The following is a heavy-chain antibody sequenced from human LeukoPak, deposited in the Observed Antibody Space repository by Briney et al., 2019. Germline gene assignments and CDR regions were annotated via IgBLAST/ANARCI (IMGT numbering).Heavy chain of an antibody. D-gene: IGHD3-10*01. CDR3: ARIGGSGSYSGHYFDH. Sequence: GGSLRLSCAASGFTLSSNWMHWVRQAPGKGLEWVSRINEDGSRRDYADSVRGRFTISRDNAKNTMYLQMNSLRAEDTAVYYCARIGGSGSYSGHYFDHWGQGTLVTVSS. CDR2: INEDGSRR. J-gene: IGHJ4*02. V-gene: IGHV3-74*01. CDR1: GFTLSSNW.